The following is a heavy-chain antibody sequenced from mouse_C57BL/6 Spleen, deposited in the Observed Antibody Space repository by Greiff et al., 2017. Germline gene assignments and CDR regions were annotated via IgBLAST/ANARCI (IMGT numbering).Heavy chain of an antibody. CDR2: INPSTGGT. CDR3: ARKIYYDYDGAWFAY. D-gene: IGHD2-4*01. CDR1: GYSFTGYY. V-gene: IGHV1-42*01. J-gene: IGHJ3*01. Sequence: VQLKQSGPELVKPGASVKISCKASGYSFTGYYMNWVKQSPEKSLEWIGEINPSTGGTTYNQKFKAKATLTVDKSSSTAYMQLKSLTSEDSAVYYCARKIYYDYDGAWFAYWGQGTLVTVSA.